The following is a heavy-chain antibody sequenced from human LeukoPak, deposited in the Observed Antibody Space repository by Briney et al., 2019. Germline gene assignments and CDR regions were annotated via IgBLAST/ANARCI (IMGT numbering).Heavy chain of an antibody. CDR3: ATQTSGYSYGYYYYYYMDV. J-gene: IGHJ6*03. D-gene: IGHD5-18*01. Sequence: SETLSLTCTVSGGSISSGGYYWSWIRQHPGKGLEWIGYIYYSGSTYYNPSLKSRVTISVDTSKNQFSLKLSSVTAADTAVYYCATQTSGYSYGYYYYYYMDVWGKGTTVTVSS. CDR1: GGSISSGGYY. CDR2: IYYSGST. V-gene: IGHV4-31*03.